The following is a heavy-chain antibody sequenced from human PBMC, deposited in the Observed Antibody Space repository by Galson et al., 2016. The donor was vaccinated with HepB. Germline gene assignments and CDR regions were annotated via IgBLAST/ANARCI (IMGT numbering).Heavy chain of an antibody. CDR3: AKAFTTADNFYQFGMDV. CDR2: IGGPGRSK. J-gene: IGHJ6*04. D-gene: IGHD1-1*01. Sequence: SLRLSCAASGFTFSNYVMTWVRQSPGKGLEWVSRIGGPGRSKDYADSVNGRFAIFRDNSKNTLYLQIDSLRNEDTAVYFCAKAFTTADNFYQFGMDVWGKGTTVTVSS. CDR1: GFTFSNYV. V-gene: IGHV3-23*01.